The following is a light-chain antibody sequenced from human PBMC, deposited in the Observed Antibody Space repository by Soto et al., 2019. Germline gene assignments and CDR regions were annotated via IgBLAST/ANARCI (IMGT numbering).Light chain of an antibody. CDR2: GAS. CDR1: QSISSW. CDR3: QHYDHYSGLT. J-gene: IGKJ4*01. Sequence: DIQMTQSPSTLSASVGDRVTITCRASQSISSWLAWYQQKPGKAPKLLIYGASSLDSGVPSRFSGSGSGTEFTLTISSLQPDDFATYFCQHYDHYSGLTFGGGTEVQI. V-gene: IGKV1-5*03.